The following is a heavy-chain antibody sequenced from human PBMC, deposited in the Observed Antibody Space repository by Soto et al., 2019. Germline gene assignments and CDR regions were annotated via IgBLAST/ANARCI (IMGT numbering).Heavy chain of an antibody. Sequence: QVQLQESGPGLVKPSQTLSLTCTVSGGSISSGDYYWSWIRQPPGKGLEWIGYIYYSGSTYYNPSLKIRVTISVDTSKNQFSLKLSSVTAADTAVYYCAREGRDFWSGYYLDYWGQGTLVTVSS. D-gene: IGHD3-3*01. CDR2: IYYSGST. V-gene: IGHV4-30-4*01. CDR3: AREGRDFWSGYYLDY. J-gene: IGHJ4*02. CDR1: GGSISSGDYY.